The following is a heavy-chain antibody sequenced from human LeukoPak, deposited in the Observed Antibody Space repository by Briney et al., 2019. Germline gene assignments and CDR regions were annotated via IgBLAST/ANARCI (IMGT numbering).Heavy chain of an antibody. V-gene: IGHV3-48*03. D-gene: IGHD3-3*01. Sequence: GGSLRLSCAASGFTFSSYEMNWVCQAPGKGLEWVSYISTSGSTKYYADSVKGRSTISRDNAKNSLYLQMNSLRAEDTAVYYCARGAIFLEWYYFDYWGQGTLVTVSS. CDR1: GFTFSSYE. J-gene: IGHJ4*02. CDR3: ARGAIFLEWYYFDY. CDR2: ISTSGSTK.